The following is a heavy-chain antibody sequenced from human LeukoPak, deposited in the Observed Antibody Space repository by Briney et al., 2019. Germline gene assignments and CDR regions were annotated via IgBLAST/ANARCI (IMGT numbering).Heavy chain of an antibody. CDR1: GGSFSGYY. V-gene: IGHV4-34*01. CDR2: INHSGST. Sequence: SETLSLTCAVSGGSFSGYYWSWIRQPPGKGLEWIGEINHSGSTNYNPSLKSRVTISVDTSKNQFSLKLSSVTAADTAVYYCARDTYYDFWSGYYLHYFDYWGQGTLVTVSS. D-gene: IGHD3-3*01. J-gene: IGHJ4*02. CDR3: ARDTYYDFWSGYYLHYFDY.